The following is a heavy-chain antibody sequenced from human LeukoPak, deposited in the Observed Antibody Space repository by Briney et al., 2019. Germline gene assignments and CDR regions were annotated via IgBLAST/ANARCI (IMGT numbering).Heavy chain of an antibody. J-gene: IGHJ5*02. CDR2: ISSSSSTI. CDR1: GFTFSSYS. D-gene: IGHD6-19*01. Sequence: GGSLRLSCAASGFTFSSYSMNWVRQAPGKGLEWVSYISSSSSTIYYADSVKGRFTISRDNAKNSLYLQMNSLRAEDTAVYYCAKSGGRSVSSSGYMFDPWGQGTLVTVSS. CDR3: AKSGGRSVSSSGYMFDP. V-gene: IGHV3-48*01.